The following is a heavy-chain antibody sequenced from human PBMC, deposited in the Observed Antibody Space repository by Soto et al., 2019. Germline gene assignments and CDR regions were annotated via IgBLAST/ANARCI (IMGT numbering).Heavy chain of an antibody. Sequence: SETLSLTCAVSGDSISSSKWWSWVRQPPGKGLEWIGEIYHSGSTNYNPSLKSRVIISVDTSKNQFSLKLSSVTAADTAVYYCARAVLPATAPFDYWGQGTLVTVSS. D-gene: IGHD2-2*01. V-gene: IGHV4-4*02. J-gene: IGHJ4*02. CDR1: GDSISSSKW. CDR3: ARAVLPATAPFDY. CDR2: IYHSGST.